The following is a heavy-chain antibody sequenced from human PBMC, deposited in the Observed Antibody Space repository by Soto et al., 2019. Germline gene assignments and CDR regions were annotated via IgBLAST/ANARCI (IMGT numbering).Heavy chain of an antibody. Sequence: QVHLEQWGAGLLKPSETLSLSCGVSGGSFSENYWTWFRQPPGKGLEWIGEISPSGTTKYVPSLKRRVTISKDPSKNQFSLKVNSVTAAGTAVYFCATSFWFGTQPEIWGQGTLVTVSS. V-gene: IGHV4-34*01. CDR1: GGSFSENY. D-gene: IGHD3-10*01. CDR2: ISPSGTT. J-gene: IGHJ1*01. CDR3: ATSFWFGTQPEI.